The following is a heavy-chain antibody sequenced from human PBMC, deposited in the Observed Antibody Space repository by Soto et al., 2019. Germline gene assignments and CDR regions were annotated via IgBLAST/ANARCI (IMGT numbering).Heavy chain of an antibody. D-gene: IGHD5-18*01. CDR3: ACIFSGGYGYGFYYYGMDV. V-gene: IGHV4-59*04. CDR2: IYYSGST. Sequence: SETLSLTSTVSGGSISSYYWSWIRQPPGKGLEWIGYIYYSGSTYYNPSLKSRVTISVDTSKNQFSLKLSSVTAADTAVYYCACIFSGGYGYGFYYYGMDVWGQGTTVTVSS. CDR1: GGSISSYY. J-gene: IGHJ6*02.